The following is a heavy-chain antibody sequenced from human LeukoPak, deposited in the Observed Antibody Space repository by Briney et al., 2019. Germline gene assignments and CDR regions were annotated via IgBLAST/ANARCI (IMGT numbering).Heavy chain of an antibody. Sequence: GGSLRLSCAASGFTFSNAWMSWVRQAPGKGLEWVGRIKSKTDGGTIDYAAPVKGRFTISRDDSKNTLYLQMNSLKTEDTAVYYCTTDLGTSGSYSDYWGRGTLVTVSS. CDR1: GFTFSNAW. J-gene: IGHJ4*02. D-gene: IGHD1-26*01. CDR3: TTDLGTSGSYSDY. V-gene: IGHV3-15*01. CDR2: IKSKTDGGTI.